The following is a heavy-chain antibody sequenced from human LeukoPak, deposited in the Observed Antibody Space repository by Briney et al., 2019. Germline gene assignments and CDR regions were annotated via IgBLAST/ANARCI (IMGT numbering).Heavy chain of an antibody. V-gene: IGHV1-69*13. Sequence: VASVKVSCKASGGTFSSYAISWVRQAPGQGLEWMGGIIPTFGTANYAQKFQGRVTITADESTSTAYMELSSLRSEDTAVYYCARDQLLSARLFDYWGQGTLVTVSS. CDR1: GGTFSSYA. CDR3: ARDQLLSARLFDY. CDR2: IIPTFGTA. J-gene: IGHJ4*02. D-gene: IGHD3-16*01.